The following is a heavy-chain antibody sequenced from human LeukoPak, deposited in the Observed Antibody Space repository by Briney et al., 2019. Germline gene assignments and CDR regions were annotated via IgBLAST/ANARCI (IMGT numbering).Heavy chain of an antibody. V-gene: IGHV1-69*04. D-gene: IGHD5-12*01. CDR1: GGTFSSYA. CDR3: ARDLVATIPAFDI. Sequence: GASVKVSCKASGGTFSSYAISWVRQAPGQGLEWMGRIIPILGIANYAQKFQGRVTITADKSTSTAYMELSSLRSEDTAVYYCARDLVATIPAFDIWGQGTMVTVSS. CDR2: IIPILGIA. J-gene: IGHJ3*02.